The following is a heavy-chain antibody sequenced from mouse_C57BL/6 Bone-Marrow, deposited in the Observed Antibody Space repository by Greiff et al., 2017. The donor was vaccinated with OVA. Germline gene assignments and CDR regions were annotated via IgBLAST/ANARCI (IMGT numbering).Heavy chain of an antibody. CDR1: GYTFTSYW. J-gene: IGHJ3*01. Sequence: VQLQQPGAELVRPGTSVKLSCKASGYTFTSYWMHWVKQRPGQGLEWIGVIDPSDSYTNYNQKLKGKATLTVDTSYSPAYMQLSSLTSEDSAVYYCARVGYYMFAYGGQGTLVTVSA. CDR2: IDPSDSYT. D-gene: IGHD2-3*01. V-gene: IGHV1-59*01. CDR3: ARVGYYMFAY.